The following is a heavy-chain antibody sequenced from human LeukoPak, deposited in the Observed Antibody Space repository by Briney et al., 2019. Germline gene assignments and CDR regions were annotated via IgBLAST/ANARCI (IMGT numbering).Heavy chain of an antibody. D-gene: IGHD2-2*02. CDR2: ISAYNGNT. Sequence: ASVKVSCKASGGTFSSYAISWVRQAPGQGLEWMGWISAYNGNTNHAQKLQGRVTMTTDTSTSTAYMELRSLRSDDTAVYYCAREYQLLYGYYYYMDVWGKGTTVTVSS. V-gene: IGHV1-18*01. CDR1: GGTFSSYA. J-gene: IGHJ6*03. CDR3: AREYQLLYGYYYYMDV.